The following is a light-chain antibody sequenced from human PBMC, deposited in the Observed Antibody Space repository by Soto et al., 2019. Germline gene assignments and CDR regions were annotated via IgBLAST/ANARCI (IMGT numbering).Light chain of an antibody. V-gene: IGKV3-20*01. CDR2: GAS. CDR3: QQYGSSPST. J-gene: IGKJ2*01. CDR1: QSVSSSY. Sequence: EIVLTQSPATLSLSPGERATLSCRASQSVSSSYLAWYQKKAGQAPRLLIFGASSRDTGIPDRFSGSRSGTDFTLTISRLEPEDFAVYYCQQYGSSPSTFGQGTKLEIK.